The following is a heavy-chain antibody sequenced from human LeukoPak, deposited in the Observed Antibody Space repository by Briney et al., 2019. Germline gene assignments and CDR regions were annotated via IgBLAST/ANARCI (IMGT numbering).Heavy chain of an antibody. CDR1: GYPLGRNYF. Sequence: SETLSLTCAVSGYPLGRNYFWGWVRQPPGKRLEWIGRIYGGESTTYNPSLMNRVTISVDTSRNHLSLQLTSATAADTAVYYCARYDSRGSASTRFDSWGQGILDTISS. CDR3: ARYDSRGSASTRFDS. V-gene: IGHV4-38-2*01. J-gene: IGHJ5*01. CDR2: IYGGEST. D-gene: IGHD4-23*01.